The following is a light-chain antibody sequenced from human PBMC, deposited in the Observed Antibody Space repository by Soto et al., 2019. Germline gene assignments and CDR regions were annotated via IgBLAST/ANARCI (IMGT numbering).Light chain of an antibody. CDR3: QVCGSIRDHPV. CDR2: YDS. V-gene: IGLV3-21*04. CDR1: TIGSKG. J-gene: IGLJ3*02. Sequence: SYELTQSPSVSVAPGETARITCEENTIGSKGVHWYQQKLGQAPVLVIYYDSDRPSGIPDRFSGSKSGNTANLAISSVEAGDEADYHCQVCGSIRDHPVFGGGTKVTVL.